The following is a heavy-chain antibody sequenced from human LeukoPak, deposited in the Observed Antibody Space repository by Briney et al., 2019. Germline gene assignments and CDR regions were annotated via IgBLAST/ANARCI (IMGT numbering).Heavy chain of an antibody. D-gene: IGHD3-3*01. CDR1: GGSFSGYY. Sequence: SETLSLTCAVYGGSFSGYYWSWIRQPPGKGLEWIGEINHSGSTNYNPSLKSRVTISVDTSKNQFSLKLSSVAAADTAVYYCAREDRYYDFWSGYYKGGYYFDYWGQGTLVTVFS. V-gene: IGHV4-34*01. J-gene: IGHJ4*02. CDR3: AREDRYYDFWSGYYKGGYYFDY. CDR2: INHSGST.